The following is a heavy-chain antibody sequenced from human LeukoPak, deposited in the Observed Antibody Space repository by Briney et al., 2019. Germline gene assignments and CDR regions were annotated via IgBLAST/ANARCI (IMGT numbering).Heavy chain of an antibody. V-gene: IGHV1-2*02. Sequence: ASVKVSCKASGYTFTGYYMHWVRQAPGQGLEWMGWINPNSGGTNYAQKFQCRVTMTRDTSISTAYMELSRLRSDDTAVYYCARGVRYYDSSGCYQRFDPWGQGTLVTVSS. J-gene: IGHJ5*02. CDR1: GYTFTGYY. CDR3: ARGVRYYDSSGCYQRFDP. D-gene: IGHD3-22*01. CDR2: INPNSGGT.